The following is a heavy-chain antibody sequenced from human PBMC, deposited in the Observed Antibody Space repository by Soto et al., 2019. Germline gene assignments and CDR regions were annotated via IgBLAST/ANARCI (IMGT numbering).Heavy chain of an antibody. CDR3: ASGKLWFGDPWDWFDP. J-gene: IGHJ5*02. Sequence: SETLSLTCTVSGGSISSGGYYWSWIRQHPGKGLEWIGYIYYSGSTYYNPSLKSRVTISVDTSKNQFSLKLSSVTAADMVVYYCASGKLWFGDPWDWFDPWGQGTLVTVSS. D-gene: IGHD3-10*01. CDR1: GGSISSGGYY. V-gene: IGHV4-31*03. CDR2: IYYSGST.